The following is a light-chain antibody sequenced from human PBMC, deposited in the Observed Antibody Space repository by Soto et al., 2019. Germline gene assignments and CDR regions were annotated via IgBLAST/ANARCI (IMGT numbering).Light chain of an antibody. CDR2: KVS. V-gene: IGKV2-30*02. Sequence: DVVMTQKPLSLPVTLGQPASISCRSSQSLVHSDGNTYLNWFQKRPGQSPRRLIYKVSNRDSGVPDRFSGSGSGTDFTLKISSVEAEDVGVYDCMQGTLLLWTFGQGTKVDIK. CDR1: QSLVHSDGNTY. CDR3: MQGTLLLWT. J-gene: IGKJ1*01.